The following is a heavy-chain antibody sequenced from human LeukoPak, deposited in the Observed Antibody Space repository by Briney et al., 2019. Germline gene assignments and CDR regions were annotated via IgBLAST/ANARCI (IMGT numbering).Heavy chain of an antibody. CDR1: GFTFLTSA. CDR2: IVLGSGNT. CDR3: AAQRGASLHDFWSTRLFDP. J-gene: IGHJ5*02. Sequence: SVKVSCKASGFTFLTSAMQWVRQARGQRLEWIGWIVLGSGNTVYSHKFHDRVIITRDMPTSTVYMELDSRGSEDTAVYYCAAQRGASLHDFWSTRLFDPWGQGTLVTVSS. D-gene: IGHD3-3*01. V-gene: IGHV1-58*02.